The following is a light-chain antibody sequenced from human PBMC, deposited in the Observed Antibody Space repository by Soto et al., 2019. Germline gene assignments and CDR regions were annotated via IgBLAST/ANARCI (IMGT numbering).Light chain of an antibody. CDR1: QTVRNNY. J-gene: IGKJ4*01. Sequence: EIVLTQSPGTLSLSPGERAALSCRASQTVRNNYLAWYQQKPGQAPRLLIYDASSRATGIPDRFSGGGSGTDFTLTIRRLEPEDFAVYYCQQFSSYPLTVGGGTKVDIK. CDR3: QQFSSYPLT. V-gene: IGKV3-20*01. CDR2: DAS.